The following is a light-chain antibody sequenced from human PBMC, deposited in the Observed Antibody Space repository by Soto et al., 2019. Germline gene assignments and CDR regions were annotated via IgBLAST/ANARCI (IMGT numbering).Light chain of an antibody. J-gene: IGKJ1*01. Sequence: DIEMSQSPSSLSASVGDRVTITCRASQSISNSLAWYQQKPGKAPKLLIYDASSLESGVPSRFSGSGYGTEFTLTISSLQPDDFATYYCQQYNIYWTFGQGTKVDIK. CDR2: DAS. CDR3: QQYNIYWT. CDR1: QSISNS. V-gene: IGKV1-5*01.